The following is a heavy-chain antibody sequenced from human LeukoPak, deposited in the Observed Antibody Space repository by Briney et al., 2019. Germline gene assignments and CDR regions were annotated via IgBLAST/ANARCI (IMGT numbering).Heavy chain of an antibody. CDR3: AREAPIYSSSWYPFDY. D-gene: IGHD6-13*01. CDR1: GGSISSGDYY. Sequence: PSETLSLTCSVSGGSISSGDYYWSWIRQPPGKGLEWIGYIYYSGSTYYNPSLKSRVTISVDTSKNQFSLKLSSVTAADTAVYYCAREAPIYSSSWYPFDYWGQGTLVTVSS. CDR2: IYYSGST. V-gene: IGHV4-30-4*08. J-gene: IGHJ4*02.